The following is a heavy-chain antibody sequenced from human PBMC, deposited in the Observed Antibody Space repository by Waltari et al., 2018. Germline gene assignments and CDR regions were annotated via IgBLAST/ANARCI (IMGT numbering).Heavy chain of an antibody. CDR2: INPDGTMN. V-gene: IGHV3-74*01. CDR1: GFTFMTYW. Sequence: EVQLVESGGGLVQPGGSLRLSCAASGFTFMTYWMHWVRQIPGKGLAWVSRINPDGTMNTCAESAECRFTISRDNAKKTLYLHMRSLWVEDTAVYYCVAGMGDFWGQVNLFTVSS. D-gene: IGHD3-10*01. CDR3: VAGMGDF. J-gene: IGHJ4*02.